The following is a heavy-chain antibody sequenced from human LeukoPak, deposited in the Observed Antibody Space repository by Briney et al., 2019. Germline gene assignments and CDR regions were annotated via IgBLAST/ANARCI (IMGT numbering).Heavy chain of an antibody. CDR3: ARAPRYCSGGTCYSGTFDY. V-gene: IGHV4-4*07. J-gene: IGHJ4*02. Sequence: PSETLSLTCTVSGGSISSYYWNWIRQPAGKGLEWIGRIYTSGSTNYNPSLKSRVTMSVDTSKNQSSLKLSSVTAADTAVYFCARAPRYCSGGTCYSGTFDYWGQGTLVTVSS. CDR1: GGSISSYY. CDR2: IYTSGST. D-gene: IGHD2-15*01.